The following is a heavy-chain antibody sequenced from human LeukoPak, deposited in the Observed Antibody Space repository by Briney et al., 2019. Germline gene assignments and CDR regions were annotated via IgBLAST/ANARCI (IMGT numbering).Heavy chain of an antibody. J-gene: IGHJ4*02. CDR1: GFTFSSYG. V-gene: IGHV3-15*01. CDR3: STVGPSGSHYPLDS. Sequence: GGSLRLSCAASGFTFSSYGMSWVRQAPGKGLEWVGRIKSNTDGGTADHGTPVQGRFIISRDDSKNTLYLQMNSLKTEDTAVYFCSTVGPSGSHYPLDSWGQGTLVTVSS. D-gene: IGHD3-10*01. CDR2: IKSNTDGGTA.